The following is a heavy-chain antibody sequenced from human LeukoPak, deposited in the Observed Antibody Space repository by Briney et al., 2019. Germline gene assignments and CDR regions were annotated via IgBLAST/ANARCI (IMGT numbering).Heavy chain of an antibody. D-gene: IGHD5-18*01. CDR2: ISSDGSST. J-gene: IGHJ4*02. CDR1: GFTFSSYW. Sequence: PGGSLRLSCAASGFTFSSYWMHWVRQAPGKGLVWVSRISSDGSSTSYADSVKGRFTISRDNAKNTLYLQMNSLRAEDTAVYYCARGSGYSYGPLDYWGQGTLVTVSS. CDR3: ARGSGYSYGPLDY. V-gene: IGHV3-74*01.